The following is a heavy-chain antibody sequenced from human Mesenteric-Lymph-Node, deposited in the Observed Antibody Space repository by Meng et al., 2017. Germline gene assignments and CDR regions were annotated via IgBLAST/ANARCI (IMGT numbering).Heavy chain of an antibody. V-gene: IGHV4-34*01. Sequence: QMQVQRSGPGLLKPSATLTLTCAFSGSSFSGSDWAWVRQPPGKGREWVWHISHYWDNSYNPTLCMRSTISIDTSTYQFSLSLTSVTAADTAVYYCARGPHRSWPLLAYWGQGTLVTVSS. CDR3: ARGPHRSWPLLAY. CDR2: ISHYWDN. J-gene: IGHJ4*02. CDR1: GSSFSGSD.